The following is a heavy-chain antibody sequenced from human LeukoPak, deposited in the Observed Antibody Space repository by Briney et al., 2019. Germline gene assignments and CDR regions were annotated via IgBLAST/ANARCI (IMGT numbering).Heavy chain of an antibody. D-gene: IGHD6-13*01. J-gene: IGHJ4*02. CDR3: ARGGRAAAGSLDY. V-gene: IGHV1-69*13. Sequence: SVKVSCKASGYTFTSYGISWVRQATGQGLEWMGGIIPIFGTANYAQKFQGRVTITADESTSTAYMELSSLRSEDTAVYYCARGGRAAAGSLDYWGQGTLVTVSS. CDR2: IIPIFGTA. CDR1: GYTFTSYG.